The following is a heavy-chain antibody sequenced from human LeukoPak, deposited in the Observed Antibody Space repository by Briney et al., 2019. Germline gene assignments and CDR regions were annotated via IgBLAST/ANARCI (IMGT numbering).Heavy chain of an antibody. Sequence: EGSLRLSCAASGFTFSSYGMHWVRQAPGKGLEWVAFIRYDGSNKYYADSVKGRFTISRDNAKNSVYLQMNSLRAEDTAVYYCARTYASIWFGELFLDYWGQGTLVTVSS. CDR3: ARTYASIWFGELFLDY. CDR2: IRYDGSNK. D-gene: IGHD3-10*01. V-gene: IGHV3-30*02. J-gene: IGHJ4*02. CDR1: GFTFSSYG.